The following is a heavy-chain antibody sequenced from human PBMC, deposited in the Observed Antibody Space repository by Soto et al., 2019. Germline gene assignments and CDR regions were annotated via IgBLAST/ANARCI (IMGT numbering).Heavy chain of an antibody. CDR1: GFTFSSYD. CDR2: IGTAGDT. CDR3: ARSLRYFDWLLAYGMDV. J-gene: IGHJ6*02. D-gene: IGHD3-9*01. Sequence: PGGSLRLSCAASGFTFSSYDMHWVRQATGKGLEWVSAIGTAGDTYYPGSVKGRFTISRENAKNSLYLQMNSLRAGDTAVYYCARSLRYFDWLLAYGMDVWGQGTTVTVSS. V-gene: IGHV3-13*04.